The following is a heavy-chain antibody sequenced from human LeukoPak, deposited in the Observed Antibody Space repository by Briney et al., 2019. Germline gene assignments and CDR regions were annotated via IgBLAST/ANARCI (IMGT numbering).Heavy chain of an antibody. CDR1: GFTFSIYG. J-gene: IGHJ3*02. V-gene: IGHV3-30*02. CDR2: IRYDGSNK. Sequence: GGSLRLSCAASGFTFSIYGMHWVRQAPGKGLEWVTFIRYDGSNKYYADSVKGRFTISRDNSKNTLYLQMNSLRAEDTAVYYCARLARDAFDIWGQGTMVTVSS. D-gene: IGHD6-25*01. CDR3: ARLARDAFDI.